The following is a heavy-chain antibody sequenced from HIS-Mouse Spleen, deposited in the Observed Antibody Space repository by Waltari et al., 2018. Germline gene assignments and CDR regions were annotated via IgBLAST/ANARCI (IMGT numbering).Heavy chain of an antibody. CDR1: GGSISSSSYY. D-gene: IGHD3-10*01. V-gene: IGHV4-39*07. CDR2: IYYSGST. Sequence: QLQLQESGPGLVKPSETLSLTCTVSGGSISSSSYYWGWIRQPPGKGLEWIGSIYYSGSTYYHPSLKSRVTISVDTSKNQFSLKLSSVTAADTAVYYCARANYGSGSYLLNYWGQGTLVTVSS. J-gene: IGHJ4*02. CDR3: ARANYGSGSYLLNY.